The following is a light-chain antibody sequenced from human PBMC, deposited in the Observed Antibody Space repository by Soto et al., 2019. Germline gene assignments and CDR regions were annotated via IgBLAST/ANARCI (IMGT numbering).Light chain of an antibody. J-gene: IGLJ2*01. CDR3: ASYTGNNAWL. CDR1: HNDIGTYDY. Sequence: QSALTQPTSVSGSPGQSITISCTGNHNDIGTYDYVSWYQQHPGRAPRLLIHGVTTRPSGISGRFSASKSGLTASLTISGLQPEDEADYYCASYTGNNAWLFGGGTKLTVL. V-gene: IGLV2-14*03. CDR2: GVT.